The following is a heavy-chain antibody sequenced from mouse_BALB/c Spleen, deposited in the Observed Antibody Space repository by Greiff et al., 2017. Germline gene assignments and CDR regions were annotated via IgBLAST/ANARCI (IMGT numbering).Heavy chain of an antibody. J-gene: IGHJ4*01. V-gene: IGHV1-80*01. CDR2: IYPGDGDT. CDR1: GYAFSSYW. Sequence: QVQLKESGAELVRPGSSVKISCKASGYAFSSYWMNWVKQRPGQGLEWIGQIYPGDGDTNYNGKFKGKATLTADKSSSTAYMQLSSLTSEDSAVYFCARATTVPLYAMDYWGQGTSVTVSS. CDR3: ARATTVPLYAMDY. D-gene: IGHD1-1*01.